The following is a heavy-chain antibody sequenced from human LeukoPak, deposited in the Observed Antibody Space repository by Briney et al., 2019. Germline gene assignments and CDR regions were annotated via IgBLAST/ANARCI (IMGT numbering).Heavy chain of an antibody. CDR1: GITFSDHY. V-gene: IGHV3-11*01. CDR2: ISSGGDSI. CDR3: SRGYYYDSSGYFTLDY. J-gene: IGHJ4*02. Sequence: GGSLRLSCAASGITFSDHYMSWIRQAPGKGLEWLSYISSGGDSIYYADSVKGRFTISRDNAKNSVSLQMKSLKTEDTAVYYCSRGYYYDSSGYFTLDYWGQGTLVTVSS. D-gene: IGHD3-22*01.